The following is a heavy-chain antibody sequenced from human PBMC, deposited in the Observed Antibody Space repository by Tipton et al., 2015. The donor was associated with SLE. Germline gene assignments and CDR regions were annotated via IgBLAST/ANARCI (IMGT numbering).Heavy chain of an antibody. CDR2: IYYSGST. V-gene: IGHV4-31*03. CDR3: ASGDIVATINRD. J-gene: IGHJ4*02. D-gene: IGHD5-12*01. CDR1: GGSISSGGYY. Sequence: TLSLTCTVSGGSISSGGYYWSWIRQHPGKGLEWIGYIYYSGSTYYNPSLKSRVTISVDTSKNQFSLKLSSVTAADTAVYYCASGDIVATINRDWGQGTLVTVSS.